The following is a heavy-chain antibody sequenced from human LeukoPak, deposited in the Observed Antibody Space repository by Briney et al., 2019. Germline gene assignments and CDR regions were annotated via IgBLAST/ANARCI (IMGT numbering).Heavy chain of an antibody. V-gene: IGHV4-30-2*01. CDR1: GGSISSGGYS. J-gene: IGHJ4*02. Sequence: SETLSLTCAVSGGSISSGGYSWSWIRQPPGKGLEWIGYIYHSGSTHYSPSLKSRVTISVDKSKNQFSLKLSSVTAADTAVYYCARGQGGDYYDTSGFYFDFWGQGTLVIVSP. CDR3: ARGQGGDYYDTSGFYFDF. CDR2: IYHSGST. D-gene: IGHD3-22*01.